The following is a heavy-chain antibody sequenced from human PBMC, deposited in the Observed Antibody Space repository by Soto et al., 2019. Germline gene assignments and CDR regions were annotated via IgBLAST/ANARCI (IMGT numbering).Heavy chain of an antibody. Sequence: SETLSLTCTVSGGSISSGDYYWSWIRQPPGKGLEWIGYIYYSGSTDYNPSLKSRVTISLDTSKNQFSLKLSSVTAADTAVYYCARVLLVAVAMYKFDYWGQGTLVPVSS. CDR1: GGSISSGDYY. V-gene: IGHV4-30-4*01. J-gene: IGHJ4*02. CDR2: IYYSGST. D-gene: IGHD2-2*01. CDR3: ARVLLVAVAMYKFDY.